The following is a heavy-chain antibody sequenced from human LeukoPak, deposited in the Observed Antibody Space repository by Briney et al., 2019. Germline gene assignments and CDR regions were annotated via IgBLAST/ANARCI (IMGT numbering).Heavy chain of an antibody. J-gene: IGHJ4*02. V-gene: IGHV4-39*07. Sequence: SETLSLACTVAGGSISSSSYYWGWLRQPPGKGLEWIGSIYYSGSTYYNPSLKSRVTISVDTSKNQFSLKLSSVTAADTAVYYCARDYYGSGSSQYYFDYWGQGTLVTVSS. CDR1: GGSISSSSYY. CDR3: ARDYYGSGSSQYYFDY. CDR2: IYYSGST. D-gene: IGHD3-10*01.